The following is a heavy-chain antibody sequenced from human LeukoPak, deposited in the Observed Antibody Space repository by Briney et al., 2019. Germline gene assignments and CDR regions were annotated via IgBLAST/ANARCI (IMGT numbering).Heavy chain of an antibody. V-gene: IGHV3-23*01. CDR1: GFTFSSYA. CDR2: ISGSGGST. D-gene: IGHD5-18*01. Sequence: SGGSLRLSCAASGFTFSSYAMSWVRQAPGKGLEWVSAISGSGGSTYYADSVKGRFTISRDNSKNTLYLQMNSLRAEDTAVYYCAKSTAPNLKTIDYWGQGTLVTVSS. CDR3: AKSTAPNLKTIDY. J-gene: IGHJ4*02.